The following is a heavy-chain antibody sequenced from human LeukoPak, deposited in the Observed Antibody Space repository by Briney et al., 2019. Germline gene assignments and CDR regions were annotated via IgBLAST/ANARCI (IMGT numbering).Heavy chain of an antibody. D-gene: IGHD3-22*01. Sequence: GRSLRLSCAASGFTFSSYAMHWVRQAPGKGLDWVALISYDGSNKYYADSVKGRFTISRDNSKNTLNLQMNSLRAEDTAVYYCAGRYDSSGYPLHWGQGTLVTVSS. J-gene: IGHJ4*02. CDR3: AGRYDSSGYPLH. V-gene: IGHV3-30*03. CDR1: GFTFSSYA. CDR2: ISYDGSNK.